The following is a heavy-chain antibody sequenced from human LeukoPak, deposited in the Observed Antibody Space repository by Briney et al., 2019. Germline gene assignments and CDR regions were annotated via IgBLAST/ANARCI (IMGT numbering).Heavy chain of an antibody. CDR1: GYSISSGYY. J-gene: IGHJ4*02. Sequence: SETLSLTCTVFGYSISSGYYWGWIRQPPGKGLEWIGSIYHSGSTYYNPSLKSRVTISVDTSKNQFSLKVTSVTAADTAVYYCARRTTYFGWLPSESPSCFDYWGQGTLVTVSS. D-gene: IGHD3-9*01. V-gene: IGHV4-38-2*02. CDR3: ARRTTYFGWLPSESPSCFDY. CDR2: IYHSGST.